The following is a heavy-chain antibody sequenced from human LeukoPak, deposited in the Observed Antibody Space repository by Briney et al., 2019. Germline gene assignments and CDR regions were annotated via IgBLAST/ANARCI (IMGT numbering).Heavy chain of an antibody. J-gene: IGHJ5*02. CDR1: GYTFTSYY. CDR3: ARDRTMERSGYSNWFDP. CDR2: INPNGGST. D-gene: IGHD3-3*01. Sequence: GASVKVSCKASGYTFTSYYMHWVRQAPGQGLEWMGIINPNGGSTSYAQKFQGRVTMTRDTSTSTVYMELSSLRSEDTAVYYCARDRTMERSGYSNWFDPWGQGTLVTVSS. V-gene: IGHV1-46*01.